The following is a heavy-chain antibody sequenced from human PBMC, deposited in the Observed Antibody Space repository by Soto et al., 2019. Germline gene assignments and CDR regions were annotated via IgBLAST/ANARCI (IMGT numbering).Heavy chain of an antibody. V-gene: IGHV3-7*01. CDR2: IKQDGSEK. D-gene: IGHD2-21*01. CDR3: ARESYGN. Sequence: AGGSMRLSWAASGLTFSGYFMSWVRQAPGKGLEWVANIKQDGSEKYYVDSVKGRFTISRDNAKNSLYLQMNSLRAEDTAVYYCARESYGNWGQGTLVTVSS. J-gene: IGHJ4*02. CDR1: GLTFSGYF.